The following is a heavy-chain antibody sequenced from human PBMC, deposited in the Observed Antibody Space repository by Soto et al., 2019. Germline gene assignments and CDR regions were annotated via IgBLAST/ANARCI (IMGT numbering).Heavy chain of an antibody. Sequence: QVQLVESGGGVVQPGRSLRLSCAASGFTFSSYAMHWVRQAPGKGLEWVAVISYDGSNKYYADSVKGRFTISRDNSKNTLDLQMNSLRAEDTAVYYCARGVDYWGQGTLVTVSS. CDR3: ARGVDY. CDR2: ISYDGSNK. CDR1: GFTFSSYA. V-gene: IGHV3-30-3*01. J-gene: IGHJ4*02.